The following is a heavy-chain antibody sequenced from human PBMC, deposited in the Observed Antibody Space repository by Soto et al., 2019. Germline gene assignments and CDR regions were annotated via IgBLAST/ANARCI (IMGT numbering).Heavy chain of an antibody. J-gene: IGHJ6*02. CDR3: AREGGSFYNYFHYGMGV. V-gene: IGHV1-18*01. D-gene: IGHD3-10*01. CDR1: GYTFTSYG. CDR2: ISAYNGDT. Sequence: QVQLVQSGAEVKKPGASVKVSCKASGYTFTSYGISWVRQAPGQGLEWMGWISAYNGDTNYAQKVQGRVTMTTETSTSKAYMELRSLRSDDTAVYYCAREGGSFYNYFHYGMGVWGQGTTVTGSS.